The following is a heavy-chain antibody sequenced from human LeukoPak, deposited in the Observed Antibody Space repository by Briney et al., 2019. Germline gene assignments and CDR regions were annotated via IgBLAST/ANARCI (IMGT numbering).Heavy chain of an antibody. CDR2: INSNRGVA. D-gene: IGHD4-17*01. J-gene: IGHJ5*02. CDR1: GYTFTGYY. V-gene: IGHV1-2*02. Sequence: GASVKVSCKASGYTFTGYYMDWVRQAPGQGLEWMGWINSNRGVANYAQKFQGRVTMTRDTSINTAYMEVSRLRSDDTAVYYCARGRDTKYGEYGSIDTWGQGTLVTVS. CDR3: ARGRDTKYGEYGSIDT.